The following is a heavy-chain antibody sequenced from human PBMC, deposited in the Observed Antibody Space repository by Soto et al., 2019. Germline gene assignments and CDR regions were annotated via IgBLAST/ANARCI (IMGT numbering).Heavy chain of an antibody. Sequence: GSLRLSCAASGFTFSSYGMHWVRQAPGKGLEWVAVISYDGSNKYYADSVKGRFTISRDNSKNTLYLQMNSLRAEDTAVYYCAKNWDYPPHNGGQGTLVTVSS. D-gene: IGHD1-7*01. CDR1: GFTFSSYG. CDR2: ISYDGSNK. J-gene: IGHJ4*02. V-gene: IGHV3-30*18. CDR3: AKNWDYPPHN.